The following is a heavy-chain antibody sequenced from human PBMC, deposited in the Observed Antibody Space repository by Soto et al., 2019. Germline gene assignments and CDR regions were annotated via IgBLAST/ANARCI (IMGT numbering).Heavy chain of an antibody. V-gene: IGHV4-34*01. CDR1: GVSFSGYY. Sequence: PSETLSLTCAVDGVSFSGYYWSWIRQPPGKGLEWIGEINHSGSTNYNPSLKSRVTISVDTSKNQFSLKLSSVTAADTAVYYCARGGSSHLYYYYGMDVWGQGTTVTVSS. D-gene: IGHD6-13*01. J-gene: IGHJ6*02. CDR2: INHSGST. CDR3: ARGGSSHLYYYYGMDV.